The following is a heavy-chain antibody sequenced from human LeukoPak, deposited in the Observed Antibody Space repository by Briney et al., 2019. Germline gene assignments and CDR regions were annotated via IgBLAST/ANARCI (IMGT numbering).Heavy chain of an antibody. J-gene: IGHJ4*02. D-gene: IGHD4-11*01. Sequence: PGGSLRLSCAASGFTFSDHYMDWVRQAPGKGLEWVGRTKHKADGYTTQYAASVKGRFTISRDDSKNSLYLQMNSLKTEDTAVYYCAMSPSRYSNYSQGNYWGQGTLVTVSS. V-gene: IGHV3-72*01. CDR2: TKHKADGYTT. CDR3: AMSPSRYSNYSQGNY. CDR1: GFTFSDHY.